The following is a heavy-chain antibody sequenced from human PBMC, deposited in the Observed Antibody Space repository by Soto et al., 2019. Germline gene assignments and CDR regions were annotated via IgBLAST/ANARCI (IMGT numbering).Heavy chain of an antibody. D-gene: IGHD2-2*01. CDR3: ARDRGYCSSTSCYDWFDP. CDR2: INPNSGGT. CDR1: GYTFTGYY. J-gene: IGHJ5*02. Sequence: ASVKVSCKASGYTFTGYYMHWVRQAPGQGLEWMGWINPNSGGTNYAQKFQGWVTMTRDTSISTAYMELSRLRSDDTAVYYCARDRGYCSSTSCYDWFDPWGQGTMVTVYS. V-gene: IGHV1-2*04.